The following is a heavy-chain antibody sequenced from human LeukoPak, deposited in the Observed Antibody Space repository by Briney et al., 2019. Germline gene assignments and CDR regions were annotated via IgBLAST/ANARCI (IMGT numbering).Heavy chain of an antibody. CDR3: ARGLGRYYYYGMDV. Sequence: PGGSLRLSCAASGFTFSSYSMNWVRQAPGKGLEWVSYISSSSSTIYYADSVKGRFTISRDNAKNSLYLQMNSLRAEDTAVYYCARGLGRYYYYGMDVWGQGATVTVSS. CDR2: ISSSSSTI. CDR1: GFTFSSYS. V-gene: IGHV3-48*04. J-gene: IGHJ6*02.